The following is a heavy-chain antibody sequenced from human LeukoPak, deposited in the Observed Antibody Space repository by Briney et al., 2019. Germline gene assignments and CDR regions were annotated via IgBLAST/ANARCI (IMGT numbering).Heavy chain of an antibody. Sequence: GGSLRLSCAASGFTFSNYGMHWVRQAPGKGLEWVALIWYDGSNKYYADSVKGRLTISRDNSKNTLYLQMNSLGAEDTAVYYCAREGPRGNSQFDYWGQGTLVTVSS. V-gene: IGHV3-33*01. CDR3: AREGPRGNSQFDY. J-gene: IGHJ4*02. CDR1: GFTFSNYG. D-gene: IGHD2/OR15-2a*01. CDR2: IWYDGSNK.